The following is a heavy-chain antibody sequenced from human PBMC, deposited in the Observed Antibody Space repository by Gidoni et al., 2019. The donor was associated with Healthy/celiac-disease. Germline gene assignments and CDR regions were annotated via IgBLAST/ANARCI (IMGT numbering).Heavy chain of an antibody. CDR1: GFTFITLA. CDR3: AKDLPYDYVWGSYRFNERPY. V-gene: IGHV3-23*01. D-gene: IGHD3-16*02. CDR2: ISGSGGST. J-gene: IGHJ4*02. Sequence: EVQLLESGGGLVKPGGSLRLSWSASGFTFITLALGWVRQGPGKGLGWVSAISGSGGSTYYADSVKGRFTISRDNSKNTLYLQMNSLRAEDTAVYYCAKDLPYDYVWGSYRFNERPYWGQGTLVTVSS.